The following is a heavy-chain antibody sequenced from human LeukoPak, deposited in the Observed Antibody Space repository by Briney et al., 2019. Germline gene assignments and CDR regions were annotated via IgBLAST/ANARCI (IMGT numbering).Heavy chain of an antibody. J-gene: IGHJ4*02. D-gene: IGHD3-3*01. CDR1: GGSISSYY. Sequence: SETLSLTCTVSGGSISSYYWSWIRQPPGKGLEWIGYIYTSGSTNYNPSLKSRVTISVDTSKNQFSLKLSSVTAADTAVYYCAGHASYYDFWSGYYWDYFDYWGQGTLVTVSS. V-gene: IGHV4-4*09. CDR3: AGHASYYDFWSGYYWDYFDY. CDR2: IYTSGST.